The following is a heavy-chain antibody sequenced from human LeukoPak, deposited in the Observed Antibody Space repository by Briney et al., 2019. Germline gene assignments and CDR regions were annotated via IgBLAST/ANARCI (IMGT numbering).Heavy chain of an antibody. Sequence: GGSLRLSRAASGFTFSTHWMYWVRQAPGRELVWVSRISGDGSLTSYADSVKGRFTISRDNAKDTLYLQMTSLRVEDTAVYSCASLLTPYHGSGGGGMDVWGQGTTVTVSS. CDR1: GFTFSTHW. CDR3: ASLLTPYHGSGGGGMDV. J-gene: IGHJ6*02. V-gene: IGHV3-74*01. D-gene: IGHD3-10*01. CDR2: ISGDGSLT.